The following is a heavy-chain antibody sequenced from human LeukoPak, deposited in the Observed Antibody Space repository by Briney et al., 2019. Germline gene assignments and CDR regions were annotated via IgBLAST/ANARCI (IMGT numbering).Heavy chain of an antibody. V-gene: IGHV5-51*01. CDR3: ASRNPDYDFWSGYPEYYMDV. CDR1: GYSFTSYW. J-gene: IGHJ6*03. D-gene: IGHD3-3*01. CDR2: IYPGDSDT. Sequence: GESLKISCKGSGYSFTSYWIGWVRQMPGKGLEWMGIIYPGDSDTRYSPSFQGQVTISADKSISTAYLQWSSLKASDTAMYYCASRNPDYDFWSGYPEYYMDVWGKGTTVTVSS.